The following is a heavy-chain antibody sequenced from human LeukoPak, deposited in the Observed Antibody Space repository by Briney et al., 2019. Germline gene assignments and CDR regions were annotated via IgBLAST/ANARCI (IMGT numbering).Heavy chain of an antibody. CDR1: GYTLSNYG. J-gene: IGHJ4*02. V-gene: IGHV1-18*01. CDR2: ISGHNGDV. CDR3: ARYNSLLRGVTTSDY. D-gene: IGHD3-10*01. Sequence: ASVKVSCKASGYTLSNYGITRVRQAPGQGLEWMGTISGHNGDVNYAPKFQGRVTMTTDTSTTTAYMELRSLRFDDTAVYYCARYNSLLRGVTTSDYWGQGTLVTVSS.